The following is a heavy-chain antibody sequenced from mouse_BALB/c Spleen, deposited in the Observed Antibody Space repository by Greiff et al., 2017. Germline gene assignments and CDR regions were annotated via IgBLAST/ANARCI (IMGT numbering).Heavy chain of an antibody. CDR3: ARVTDPFDY. D-gene: IGHD4-1*01. J-gene: IGHJ2*01. Sequence: EVKLVESGGGLVQPGGSLRLSCATSGFTFTDYYMSWVRQPPGKALEWLGFIRNKANGYTTEYSSSVKGRFTISRDNSQSSLYLQMNTLRAEDSAAYYCARVTDPFDYWGQGTTLTVSS. CDR1: GFTFTDYY. V-gene: IGHV7-3*02. CDR2: IRNKANGYTT.